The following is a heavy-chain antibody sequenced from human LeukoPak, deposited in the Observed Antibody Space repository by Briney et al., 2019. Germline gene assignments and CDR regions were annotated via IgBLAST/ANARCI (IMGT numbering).Heavy chain of an antibody. J-gene: IGHJ6*03. Sequence: SETLSLTCAVSGGSISSSNWWSWVRQPPGKGLEWIGEIYHSGSTNYNPSLKSRVTISVDTSKNQFSLKLSSVTAADTAVYYCARHELRFLEWYSPGYYMDVWGKGTTVTVSS. CDR3: ARHELRFLEWYSPGYYMDV. CDR1: GGSISSSNW. V-gene: IGHV4-4*02. CDR2: IYHSGST. D-gene: IGHD3-3*01.